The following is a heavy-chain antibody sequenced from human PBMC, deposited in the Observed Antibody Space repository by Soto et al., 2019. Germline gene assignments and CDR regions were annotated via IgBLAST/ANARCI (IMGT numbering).Heavy chain of an antibody. J-gene: IGHJ4*02. V-gene: IGHV4-4*02. Sequence: VQLQESGPGLVKPSGTLPLSCVVSSGSISSTNWWSWVRQPPGRGLEWIGAIYHSGSINYNPSLRSRATISVDKSKNQFSLNMISVTAADTAVYFCVKEGSGWSYLDHWGQGILVTVSS. CDR3: VKEGSGWSYLDH. CDR2: IYHSGSI. CDR1: SGSISSTNW. D-gene: IGHD6-19*01.